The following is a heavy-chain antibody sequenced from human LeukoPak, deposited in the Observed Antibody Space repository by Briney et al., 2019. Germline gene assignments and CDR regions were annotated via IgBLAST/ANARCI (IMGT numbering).Heavy chain of an antibody. D-gene: IGHD3-3*01. CDR1: GYTFTSYG. V-gene: IGHV1-18*01. CDR3: ARGGITIFGVALSSRDYYYGMDV. J-gene: IGHJ6*02. CDR2: ISAYNGNT. Sequence: ASVKVSCKASGYTFTSYGISWMRQAPGQGLEWMGWISAYNGNTNYAQKLQGRVTMTTDTSTSTAYMELRSLRSDDTAVYYCARGGITIFGVALSSRDYYYGMDVWGQGTTVTVSS.